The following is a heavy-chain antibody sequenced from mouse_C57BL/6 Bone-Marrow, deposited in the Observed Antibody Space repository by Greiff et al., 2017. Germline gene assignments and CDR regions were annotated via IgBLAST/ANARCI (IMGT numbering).Heavy chain of an antibody. V-gene: IGHV14-4*01. J-gene: IGHJ2*01. CDR2: IDPENGDT. D-gene: IGHD2-3*01. CDR3: TLYDGLDY. CDR1: GFNIKDDY. Sequence: VQLQQSGAELVRPGASVKLSCTASGFNIKDDYMHWVKQRPEQGLEWIGWIDPENGDTEYASKFQGKATITADTSSNTAYLQLSSLTSEDTAVYYCTLYDGLDYWGQGTTLTVSS.